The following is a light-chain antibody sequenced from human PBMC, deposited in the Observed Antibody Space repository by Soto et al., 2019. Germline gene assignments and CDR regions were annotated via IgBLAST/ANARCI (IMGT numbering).Light chain of an antibody. V-gene: IGKV3-15*01. CDR3: QQYNNWPPMYT. CDR1: QSVSSN. J-gene: IGKJ2*01. CDR2: GAS. Sequence: EIVMTQSPATLSVSPGERATLSCRASQSVSSNLAWYQQKPGQAPRLLIYGASTRATGIPARFSGSGSGTKFTLTISSLQSEDFAVYYCQQYNNWPPMYTFGQRTKVDIK.